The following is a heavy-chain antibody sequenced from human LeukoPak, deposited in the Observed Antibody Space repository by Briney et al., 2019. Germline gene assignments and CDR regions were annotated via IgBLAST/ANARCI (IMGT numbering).Heavy chain of an antibody. V-gene: IGHV4-34*01. CDR2: INHSGST. CDR3: ARANVWGSYRPWYFDY. Sequence: PSETLSLTCAVYGGSFSGYYWSWIRQPPGKGLEWIGEINHSGSTNYNPSLKSRVTISVDTSKNQFSLKLSSVTAADTAVYYCARANVWGSYRPWYFDYWGQGTLVTVSS. CDR1: GGSFSGYY. J-gene: IGHJ4*02. D-gene: IGHD3-16*02.